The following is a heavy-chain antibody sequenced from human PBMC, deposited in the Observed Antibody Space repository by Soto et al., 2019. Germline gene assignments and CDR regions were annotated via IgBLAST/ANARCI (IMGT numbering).Heavy chain of an antibody. CDR1: GFTFSSYA. CDR2: ISGSGGST. CDR3: AEDRRYSSSWYNRQYFDY. Sequence: PGGSLRLSCAASGFTFSSYAMSWVRQAPGKGLEWVSAISGSGGSTYYADSVKGRFTISRDNSKNTLYLQMNSLRAEDTAVYYCAEDRRYSSSWYNRQYFDYWGQGTLVTVSS. J-gene: IGHJ4*02. V-gene: IGHV3-23*01. D-gene: IGHD6-13*01.